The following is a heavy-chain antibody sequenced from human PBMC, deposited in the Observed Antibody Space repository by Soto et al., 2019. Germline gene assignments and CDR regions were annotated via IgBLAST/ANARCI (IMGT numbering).Heavy chain of an antibody. CDR2: INQDGSAR. J-gene: IGHJ6*04. CDR1: GFTFSTYY. Sequence: EMQVVESGGNLVQPGGSLRLSCAASGFTFSTYYMTWVRQAPGKGLEWVAHINQDGSARYYVESVKDRFNISRDNAQNFLYLHMNSLRVEDTAVYRCTRWNFAMDVWGEGTTVNVSA. V-gene: IGHV3-7*01. CDR3: TRWNFAMDV.